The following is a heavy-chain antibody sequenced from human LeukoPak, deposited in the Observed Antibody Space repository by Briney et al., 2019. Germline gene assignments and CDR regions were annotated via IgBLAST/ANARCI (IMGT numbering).Heavy chain of an antibody. D-gene: IGHD3-22*01. CDR1: GFTFSDYS. CDR3: TRTLYESSGYRRNVFDV. J-gene: IGHJ3*01. V-gene: IGHV3-21*01. CDR2: ITSGSSFI. Sequence: GGSLRLSCSASGFTFSDYSVNWVRQAPGKGLEWVSSITSGSSFIYYADSVKGRFTISRDNARNSLYLQMNSLRADDTAIYYCTRTLYESSGYRRNVFDVWGQGTMAIVSS.